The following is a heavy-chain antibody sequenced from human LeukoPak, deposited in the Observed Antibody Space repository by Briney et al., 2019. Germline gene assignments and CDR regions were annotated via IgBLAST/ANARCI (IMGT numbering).Heavy chain of an antibody. D-gene: IGHD3-10*01. CDR3: ARGEALLWFGELLGYYYGMDV. V-gene: IGHV4-31*03. Sequence: SQTLSLTCTVSGGSISSGGYYWSWIRQHPGKGLEWIGYIYSSGSAFYNPSLKSRVTISVDTSKNQFSLKLSSVTAADTAVYYCARGEALLWFGELLGYYYGMDVWGQGTTVTVSS. CDR2: IYSSGSA. CDR1: GGSISSGGYY. J-gene: IGHJ6*02.